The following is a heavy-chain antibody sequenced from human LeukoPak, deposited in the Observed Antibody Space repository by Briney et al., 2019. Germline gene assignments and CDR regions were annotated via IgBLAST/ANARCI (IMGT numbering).Heavy chain of an antibody. D-gene: IGHD2/OR15-2a*01. V-gene: IGHV3-43*02. J-gene: IGHJ6*02. CDR2: IHADGGRT. CDR3: STWAFYHGLDV. CDR1: GFAFADYA. Sequence: TGGSLRLSCAASGFAFADYAMHWVRQLPGKGLECVAHIHADGGRTFYADSVKGRFTVFRDNAKNSLFLQMDSLTSDDTAFYYCSTWAFYHGLDVWGQGATVIVSS.